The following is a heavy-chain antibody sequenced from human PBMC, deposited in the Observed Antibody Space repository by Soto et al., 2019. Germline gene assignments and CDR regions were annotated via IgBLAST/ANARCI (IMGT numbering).Heavy chain of an antibody. D-gene: IGHD6-13*01. CDR3: ARGRTAAALDGAY. Sequence: GGSLRLSCAASGFTFSNSAMNWVRQAPGKGLEWVSLISNNGGSASYADSVQGRFTISRDNAKDSLFLQMNSLRAEDTAVYYCARGRTAAALDGAYWGRGTLVTVSS. CDR2: ISNNGGSA. J-gene: IGHJ4*02. CDR1: GFTFSNSA. V-gene: IGHV3-23*01.